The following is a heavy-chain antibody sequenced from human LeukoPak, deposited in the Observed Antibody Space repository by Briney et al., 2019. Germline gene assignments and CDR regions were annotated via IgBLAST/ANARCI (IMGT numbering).Heavy chain of an antibody. J-gene: IGHJ5*02. D-gene: IGHD3-3*02. Sequence: SVKVSCRASGGTFSSYAISWVRQAPGQGLEWMGGIIPIFGTANYAQKFQGRVTITADESTSTAYMELSSLRSEDTAVYYCASKTAFFFDPWGQGTLVTVSS. CDR1: GGTFSSYA. V-gene: IGHV1-69*13. CDR2: IIPIFGTA. CDR3: ASKTAFFFDP.